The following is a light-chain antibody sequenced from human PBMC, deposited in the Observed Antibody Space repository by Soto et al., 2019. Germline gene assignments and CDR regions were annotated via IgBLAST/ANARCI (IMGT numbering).Light chain of an antibody. J-gene: IGKJ1*01. CDR3: QQYDSYSWT. CDR1: QSISNW. CDR2: QAS. V-gene: IGKV1-5*01. Sequence: DVQMTKSPSTLSASVGDRVTITCRASQSISNWLAWYRQKPGTAPKLLGYQASTLDIGVPSRFSGSGSGTEFILTISSMQPDDFVTYYCQQYDSYSWTFGQGTMVDIK.